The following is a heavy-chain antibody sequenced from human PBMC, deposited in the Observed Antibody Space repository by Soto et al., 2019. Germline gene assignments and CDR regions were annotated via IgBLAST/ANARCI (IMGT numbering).Heavy chain of an antibody. D-gene: IGHD6-19*01. CDR2: MLHSGTT. Sequence: QVQLQESGPGLVKSSGTLSLTCTVPGDTISSPKWWTWVRQPPGKGLEWIGDMLHSGTTNYNPSLKSRVTISVDKSKNQFSLNLYSVTAADTAVYYCAYSPGWYRHDLWGPGTFVIVSS. V-gene: IGHV4-4*02. J-gene: IGHJ3*01. CDR3: AYSPGWYRHDL. CDR1: GDTISSPKW.